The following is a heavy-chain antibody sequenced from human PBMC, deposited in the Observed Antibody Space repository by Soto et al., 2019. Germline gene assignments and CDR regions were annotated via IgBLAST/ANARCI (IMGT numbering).Heavy chain of an antibody. CDR2: IMPVFATP. V-gene: IGHV1-69*05. J-gene: IGHJ6*02. Sequence: QVQLVQSGAEVKKPGSSVKVSCKASGGTFSTSAISWVRQAPGQGLEWVGGIMPVFATPDYAQNFQGRVTFSSEVSTTTAQLNLTSLRTDDTAVYYCARDKDRQQLGGNYYYILDVWGQGTAITVSS. CDR3: ARDKDRQQLGGNYYYILDV. CDR1: GGTFSTSA. D-gene: IGHD3-3*02.